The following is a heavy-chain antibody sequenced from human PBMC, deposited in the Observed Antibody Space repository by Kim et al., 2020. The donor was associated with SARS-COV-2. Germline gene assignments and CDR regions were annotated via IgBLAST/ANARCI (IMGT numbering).Heavy chain of an antibody. J-gene: IGHJ6*02. CDR1: GFTFSSYS. Sequence: GGSLRLSCAASGFTFSSYSMNWVRQAPGKGLEWVSYISSSSSTIYYADSVKGRFTISRDNAKNSLYLQMNSLRDEDTAVYYCARGKEYSGYDGGDYYYYYGMDVWGQGTTVTVSS. V-gene: IGHV3-48*02. CDR2: ISSSSSTI. D-gene: IGHD5-12*01. CDR3: ARGKEYSGYDGGDYYYYYGMDV.